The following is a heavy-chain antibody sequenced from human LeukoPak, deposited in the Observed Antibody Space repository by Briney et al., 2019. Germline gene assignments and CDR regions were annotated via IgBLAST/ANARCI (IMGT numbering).Heavy chain of an antibody. J-gene: IGHJ4*02. D-gene: IGHD6-19*01. V-gene: IGHV1-2*02. CDR3: ARDHRLDEGYFDY. CDR1: GYTFTGYY. Sequence: GASVKVSCKASGYTFTGYYMHWVRQAPGQGLEWRGWINPNSGGTNYAQKFQGRVTMTRDTSISTAYMELSRLRSDDTAVYYRARDHRLDEGYFDYWGQGTLVTVSS. CDR2: INPNSGGT.